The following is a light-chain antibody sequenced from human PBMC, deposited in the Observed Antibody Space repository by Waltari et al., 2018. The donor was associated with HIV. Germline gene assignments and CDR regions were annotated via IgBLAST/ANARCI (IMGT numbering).Light chain of an antibody. CDR2: DHT. Sequence: SYHLTQPPSLSVALGQPARITCGGKKLSTQRVHWYQQRPGQSPVLVIYDHTHRPLTIPERFSGSNSGNTATLTISGAQAGDEADYYCQVWDTGVVFGGGTKLTVL. CDR3: QVWDTGVV. J-gene: IGLJ2*01. V-gene: IGLV3-9*02. CDR1: KLSTQR.